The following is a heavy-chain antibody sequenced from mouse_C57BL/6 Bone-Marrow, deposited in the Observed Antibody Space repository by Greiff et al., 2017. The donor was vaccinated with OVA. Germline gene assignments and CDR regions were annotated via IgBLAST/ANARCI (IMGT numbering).Heavy chain of an antibody. CDR1: GYTFTSYG. J-gene: IGHJ3*01. D-gene: IGHD2-1*01. CDR2: IYPRSGNT. CDR3: ARSGGNPVGFAY. V-gene: IGHV1-81*01. Sequence: QVQLKESGAELARPGASVKLSCKASGYTFTSYGISWVKQRTGQGLEWIGEIYPRSGNTYYNEKFKGKATLTADKSSSTAYMELRSLTAEDSAVYFCARSGGNPVGFAYWGQGTLVTVSA.